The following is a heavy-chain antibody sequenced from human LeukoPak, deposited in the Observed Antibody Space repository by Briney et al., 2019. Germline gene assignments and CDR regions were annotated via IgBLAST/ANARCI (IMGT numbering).Heavy chain of an antibody. V-gene: IGHV1-8*01. CDR1: GYTFTSYD. CDR2: MNPNSGNT. CDR3: ARQLLIEIASPGGYYFDY. Sequence: GASVKVSCKASGYTFTSYDINWVRQATGQGLEWMGWMNPNSGNTGYAQKFQGRVTMSRNTSISTAYMELSSLRSEDTAVYYCARQLLIEIASPGGYYFDYWGQGTLVTVSS. D-gene: IGHD5-24*01. J-gene: IGHJ4*02.